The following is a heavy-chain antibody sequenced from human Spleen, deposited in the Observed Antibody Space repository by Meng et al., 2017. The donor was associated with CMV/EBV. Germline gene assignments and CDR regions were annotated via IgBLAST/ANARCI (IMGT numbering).Heavy chain of an antibody. CDR3: TRMYSSSSRLIDY. V-gene: IGHV4-34*01. Sequence: SETLSLTCAVYGGSFSGYYWSWIRQPPGKGLEWIGEINHSGSTNYNPSLKSRVTISVDTSKNQFSLKLSSVTAADTAVYYCTRMYSSSSRLIDYWGQGTLVTVSS. J-gene: IGHJ4*02. CDR1: GGSFSGYY. D-gene: IGHD6-13*01. CDR2: INHSGST.